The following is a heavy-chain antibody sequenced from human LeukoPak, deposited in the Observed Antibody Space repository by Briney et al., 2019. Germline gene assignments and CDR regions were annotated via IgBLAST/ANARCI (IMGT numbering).Heavy chain of an antibody. J-gene: IGHJ4*02. Sequence: GGSKRLSCAASGFTFSSYAMSCVRQAPGKGLEWVSAISGSGGSTYYADSVKGRFTISRDNSKNTLYLQMNSLRAEDTAVYYRAKDLGDYGVFDYWGQGTLVTVSS. D-gene: IGHD4-17*01. V-gene: IGHV3-23*01. CDR1: GFTFSSYA. CDR2: ISGSGGST. CDR3: AKDLGDYGVFDY.